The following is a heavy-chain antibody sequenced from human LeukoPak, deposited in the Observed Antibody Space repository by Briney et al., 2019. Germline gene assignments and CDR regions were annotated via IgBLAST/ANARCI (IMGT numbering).Heavy chain of an antibody. CDR3: AREGGDHYYYYYYMDV. Sequence: IPGGSLRLSCAASGFTFSSYSMNWVRQAPGKGLEWVSSISSSSSYIYYADSVKGRFTISRDNAKNTLYLQMNSLRVEDTAVYYCAREGGDHYYYYYYMDVWGKGTTVTVSS. J-gene: IGHJ6*03. V-gene: IGHV3-21*01. CDR2: ISSSSSYI. D-gene: IGHD4-17*01. CDR1: GFTFSSYS.